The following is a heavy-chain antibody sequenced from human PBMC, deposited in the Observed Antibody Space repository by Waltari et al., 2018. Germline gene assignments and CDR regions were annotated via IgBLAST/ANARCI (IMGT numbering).Heavy chain of an antibody. CDR1: GGTFSSYA. V-gene: IGHV1-69*01. J-gene: IGHJ6*02. D-gene: IGHD3-22*01. CDR3: ATAHLLLVDYYGMDV. Sequence: QVQLVQSGAEVKKPGSSVKVSCKASGGTFSSYAISWVRQAPGQGLEWMGGIIPSFGTANYAQQFQGRVTITADESTSTAYMELSSLRSEDTAVYYCATAHLLLVDYYGMDVWGQGTTVTVSS. CDR2: IIPSFGTA.